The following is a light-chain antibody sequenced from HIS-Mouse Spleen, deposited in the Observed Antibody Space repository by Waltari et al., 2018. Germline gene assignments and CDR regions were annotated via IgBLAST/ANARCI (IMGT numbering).Light chain of an antibody. J-gene: IGLJ3*02. CDR2: EGS. Sequence: QSALTQPASVSGSPGQSITISCTGTSSDAGSYHLVSWYQQPPGKAPKLMIYEGSKRPSGVSNRFSGSKSGNTASLTISGLQAEDEADYYCCSYAVSSTWVFGGGTKLTVL. CDR3: CSYAVSSTWV. CDR1: SSDAGSYHL. V-gene: IGLV2-23*01.